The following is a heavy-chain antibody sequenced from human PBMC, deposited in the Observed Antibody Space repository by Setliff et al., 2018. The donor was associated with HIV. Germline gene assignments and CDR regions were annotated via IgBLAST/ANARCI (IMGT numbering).Heavy chain of an antibody. V-gene: IGHV4-39*01. CDR3: ARHWDYDRSSSYFRAFDI. J-gene: IGHJ3*02. D-gene: IGHD3-22*01. CDR2: IFYSGFT. CDR1: GDSISTNSPY. Sequence: SETLSLTCTVSGDSISTNSPYWAWIRQPPGKGLEWIGTIFYSGFTYYNPSLKSRVSIAVDTSKTQISLRLSSVTVADTAVYYCARHWDYDRSSSYFRAFDIWGQGTMVTV.